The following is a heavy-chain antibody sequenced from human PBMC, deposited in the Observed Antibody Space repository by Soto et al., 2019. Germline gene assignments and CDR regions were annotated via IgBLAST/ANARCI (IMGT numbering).Heavy chain of an antibody. CDR2: ISGSGYST. Sequence: PGGSLRLSCAASGFTFTSYAMSWVRQAPGKGLEWVSLISGSGYSTYYADSVKGRFTISRDNSKNTLYLQMNSLRAEDTAIYYCEKDEGSGSYPDYWGQGTLVTVSS. CDR3: EKDEGSGSYPDY. CDR1: GFTFTSYA. V-gene: IGHV3-23*01. J-gene: IGHJ4*02. D-gene: IGHD1-26*01.